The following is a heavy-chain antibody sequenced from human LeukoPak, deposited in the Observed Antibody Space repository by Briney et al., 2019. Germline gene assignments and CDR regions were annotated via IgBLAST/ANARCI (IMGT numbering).Heavy chain of an antibody. D-gene: IGHD3-22*01. CDR1: GFTFSSYN. CDR3: ARDLAYYYDRNYD. V-gene: IGHV3-21*01. CDR2: IDSSSYNI. J-gene: IGHJ4*02. Sequence: GGSLRLSCAASGFTFSSYNMNWVRQAPGKGLEWVSSIDSSSYNIYYADSVKGRFTISRDNAQSSVFLQMNSLRAEDTAVYYCARDLAYYYDRNYDWGQGTLVAVSS.